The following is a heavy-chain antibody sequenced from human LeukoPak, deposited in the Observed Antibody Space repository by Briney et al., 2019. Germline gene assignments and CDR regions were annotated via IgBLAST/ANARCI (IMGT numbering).Heavy chain of an antibody. Sequence: GGSLRLSCSASGFTFNNYAMNWVRQAPGKGLEWVSSLSDSGANTYYADSVKGRFTISRDNSKNTLYLQMNSLRAEDTAVYYCARDSRYDFWSGYFDYWGQGTLVTVSS. CDR2: LSDSGANT. J-gene: IGHJ4*02. D-gene: IGHD3-3*01. V-gene: IGHV3-23*01. CDR1: GFTFNNYA. CDR3: ARDSRYDFWSGYFDY.